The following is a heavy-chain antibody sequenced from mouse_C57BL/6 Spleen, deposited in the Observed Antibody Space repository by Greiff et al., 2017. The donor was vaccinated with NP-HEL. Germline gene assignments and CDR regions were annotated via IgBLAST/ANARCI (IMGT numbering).Heavy chain of an antibody. D-gene: IGHD4-1*01. V-gene: IGHV1-22*01. Sequence: EVKLVESGPELVKPGASVKMSCKASGYTFTDYNMHWVKQSHGKSLEWIGYINPNNGGTSSNQKFKGKATLTVNKSSSTAYMELRSLTSEDSAVYYGAGVNWGGYYAMDYWGQGTSVTVSS. CDR3: AGVNWGGYYAMDY. CDR1: GYTFTDYN. J-gene: IGHJ4*01. CDR2: INPNNGGT.